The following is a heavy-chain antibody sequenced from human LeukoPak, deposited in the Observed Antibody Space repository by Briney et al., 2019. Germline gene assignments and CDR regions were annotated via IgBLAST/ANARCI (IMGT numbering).Heavy chain of an antibody. Sequence: ASVKVSCKASGGTFSSYATNWVRQAPGQGLEWMGRIIPILGLTNSAQKFQDRVTISADKSTTTAYMELSSLESEDTAVYYCARASRGDGYTSYWGQGTLVTVSS. CDR2: IIPILGLT. V-gene: IGHV1-69*04. J-gene: IGHJ4*02. CDR3: ARASRGDGYTSY. D-gene: IGHD5-24*01. CDR1: GGTFSSYA.